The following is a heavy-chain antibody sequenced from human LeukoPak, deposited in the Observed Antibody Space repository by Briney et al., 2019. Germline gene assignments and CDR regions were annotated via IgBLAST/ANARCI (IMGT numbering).Heavy chain of an antibody. CDR2: INRNSINT. CDR3: ARALHWRGTNCFSTYSYYDRYL. Sequence: GESLTLSCVASEFTFSDYWLHWVRQLPGKGPVWVGRINRNSINTGYADSMKGRFTTSSDNTFNTLYLQMNSLTADATAVYYAARALHWRGTNCFSTYSYYDRYLWGKGNTVSVSS. D-gene: IGHD7-27*01. J-gene: IGHJ6*03. V-gene: IGHV3-74*01. CDR1: EFTFSDYW.